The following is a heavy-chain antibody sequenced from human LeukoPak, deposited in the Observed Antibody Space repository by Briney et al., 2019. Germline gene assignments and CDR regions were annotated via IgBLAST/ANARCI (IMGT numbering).Heavy chain of an antibody. Sequence: PSETLSLTCAVYGGSFSGYYWSWIRQPPGKGLEWIGEINHSGSTNYNPSLKSRVTISVDTSKNQFSLKLSSVTAADTAVYYCARRSSLYYYLYMDVWGKGTTVTVSS. D-gene: IGHD6-13*01. CDR3: ARRSSLYYYLYMDV. V-gene: IGHV4-34*01. CDR1: GGSFSGYY. CDR2: INHSGST. J-gene: IGHJ6*03.